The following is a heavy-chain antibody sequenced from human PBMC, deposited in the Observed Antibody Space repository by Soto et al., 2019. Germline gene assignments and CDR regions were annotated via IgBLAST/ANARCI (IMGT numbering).Heavy chain of an antibody. CDR2: IYPGDHET. D-gene: IGHD6-13*01. V-gene: IGHV5-51*01. Sequence: GESLKISCQCSGYTFSNFWIGWVRQLPGQGLEWMGIIYPGDHETRYSPSFLGKVTISAETSINTAYLQWSSLEASDSAFYFCARSPRSSPYFDFWGQGALVTISS. J-gene: IGHJ4*02. CDR3: ARSPRSSPYFDF. CDR1: GYTFSNFW.